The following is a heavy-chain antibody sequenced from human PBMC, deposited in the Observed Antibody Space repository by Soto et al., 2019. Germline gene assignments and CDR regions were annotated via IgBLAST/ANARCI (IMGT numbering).Heavy chain of an antibody. CDR1: GGSIRSYY. D-gene: IGHD5-18*01. J-gene: IGHJ4*02. Sequence: SETLSLTCTVSGGSIRSYYWSWIRQPPGKGLEWIGYIYYSGSTNYNPSLKSRVTISVDTSKNQFSLKLSSVTAADTAVYYCARSRGYSYGFDYWGQGTLVTVSS. V-gene: IGHV4-59*01. CDR2: IYYSGST. CDR3: ARSRGYSYGFDY.